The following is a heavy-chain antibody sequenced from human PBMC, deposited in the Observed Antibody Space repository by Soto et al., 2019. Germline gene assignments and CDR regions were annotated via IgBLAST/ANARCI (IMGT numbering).Heavy chain of an antibody. CDR2: IIPIFDTP. D-gene: IGHD2-21*02. Sequence: SSVKVSCKASGGTISSSAINWVRQAPGQGLEWMGGIIPIFDTPNYAQKFQGRVTITADESTSTAYMELSSLRSEDPAAHYCTRDPPVVVTTPYYYGRDVWGQGTRVTVS. V-gene: IGHV1-69*13. CDR3: TRDPPVVVTTPYYYGRDV. CDR1: GGTISSSA. J-gene: IGHJ6*02.